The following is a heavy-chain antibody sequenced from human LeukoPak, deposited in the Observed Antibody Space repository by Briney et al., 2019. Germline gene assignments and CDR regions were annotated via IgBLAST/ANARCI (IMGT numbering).Heavy chain of an antibody. CDR2: INPNSGGT. D-gene: IGHD2-15*01. CDR1: GYTFTGYY. J-gene: IGHJ4*02. Sequence: ASVKVSCKASGYTFTGYYMHWVRQAPGQGLEWMGRINPNSGGTNYAQKFQGRVTMTRDTSISTAYMELSRLRSDDTAVYYCARGDVVVGASTQFDYWGQGTLVTVSS. V-gene: IGHV1-2*06. CDR3: ARGDVVVGASTQFDY.